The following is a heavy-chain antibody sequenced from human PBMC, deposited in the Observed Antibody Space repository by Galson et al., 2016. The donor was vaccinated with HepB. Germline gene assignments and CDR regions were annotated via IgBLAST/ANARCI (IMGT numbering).Heavy chain of an antibody. CDR1: GYRFTNYW. Sequence: QSGAEVKKPGESLKISCKGSGYRFTNYWIGWVRQMPGKGLEWMGIMYPGDSDTRYSPSFQGQVTISADKSISTAYLQRNRLKASDTAIYYCARPTRTTIKPSTNGQVDYGGQGTLVTVSS. CDR3: ARPTRTTIKPSTNGQVDY. J-gene: IGHJ4*02. D-gene: IGHD5-24*01. CDR2: MYPGDSDT. V-gene: IGHV5-51*01.